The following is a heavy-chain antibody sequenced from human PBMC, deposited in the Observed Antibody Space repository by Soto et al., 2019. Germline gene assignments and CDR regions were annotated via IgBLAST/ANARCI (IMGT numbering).Heavy chain of an antibody. V-gene: IGHV3-72*01. Sequence: EVQLLESGGGLVQPGGSLRLSCAASGFTFSDHYMDWVRQAPGKGLEWVGRTRNTANYYTTEYAASVKGRFTISRDDSKNSMYLEMNSLKTEDTAVYYCARVVWTTGCCDYWGQGTLVTVSS. CDR2: TRNTANYYTT. CDR1: GFTFSDHY. CDR3: ARVVWTTGCCDY. J-gene: IGHJ4*02. D-gene: IGHD3-10*01.